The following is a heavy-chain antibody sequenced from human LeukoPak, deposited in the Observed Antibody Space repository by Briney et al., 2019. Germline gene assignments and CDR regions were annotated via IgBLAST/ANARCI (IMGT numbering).Heavy chain of an antibody. CDR2: ISSDGKNT. CDR3: ARPCRGTSTYDAFDI. Sequence: GWSLRLSCAASGFIFTSYTMHWVRHAPGKGLEWVASISSDGKNTYYADSVRGRFTITRDNSKNTLYLQMDSLEVEDTAVYYCARPCRGTSTYDAFDIWGQGTMVTVSS. J-gene: IGHJ3*02. CDR1: GFIFTSYT. V-gene: IGHV3-30*04.